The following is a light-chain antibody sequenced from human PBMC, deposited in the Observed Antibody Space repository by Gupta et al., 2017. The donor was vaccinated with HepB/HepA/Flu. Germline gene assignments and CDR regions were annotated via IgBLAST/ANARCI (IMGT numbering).Light chain of an antibody. V-gene: IGKV1-33*01. CDR3: QKYDNLPIT. Sequence: DIQITLSPSSLSASVGDSVTITCQASQDISNYLNWYQQNPGKAPKLLIYDAPNLETGVPSRGSGSGSGTDFTFTISSLQPEDIATYYCQKYDNLPITFGQGTRLEIK. CDR1: QDISNY. J-gene: IGKJ5*01. CDR2: DAP.